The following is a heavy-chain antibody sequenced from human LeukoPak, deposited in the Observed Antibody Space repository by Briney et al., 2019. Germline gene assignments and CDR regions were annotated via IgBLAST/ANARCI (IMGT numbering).Heavy chain of an antibody. Sequence: SETPSLTCTVSGGSTSSYFWSWIRQPPGKGLEWIGYIYYSGSTNYNPSLKSRVTISVDTSKNQFSLKLSSVTAADTAVYFCARGPYSYDSSGAFDIWGQGTMVTVSS. D-gene: IGHD3-22*01. CDR2: IYYSGST. CDR1: GGSTSSYF. V-gene: IGHV4-59*08. CDR3: ARGPYSYDSSGAFDI. J-gene: IGHJ3*02.